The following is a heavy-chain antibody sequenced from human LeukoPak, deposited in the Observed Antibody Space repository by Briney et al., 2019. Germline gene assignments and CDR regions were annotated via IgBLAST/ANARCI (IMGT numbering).Heavy chain of an antibody. Sequence: GASVKVSCKATGYPFTDYYIHWVRQAPGQLLEWMGWINPRSGGTNFTQKFQGRVTMTRDTSLNTAYMDLSGLTSDDTAVYYCAREGNSFETRGLRVTFLFDPWGQGTLVTVSS. D-gene: IGHD2-21*02. J-gene: IGHJ5*02. CDR1: GYPFTDYY. V-gene: IGHV1-2*02. CDR3: AREGNSFETRGLRVTFLFDP. CDR2: INPRSGGT.